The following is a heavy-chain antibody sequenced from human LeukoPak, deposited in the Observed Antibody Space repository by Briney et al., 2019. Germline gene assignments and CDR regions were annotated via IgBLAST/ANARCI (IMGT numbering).Heavy chain of an antibody. CDR2: INADGSTA. CDR1: GFTFGNSW. V-gene: IGHV3-74*01. Sequence: GGSLRLSCAASGFTFGNSWVHWVRQAPGKGLVWVSLINADGSTATYADSVKGRFTISRDNARNTLSLQMNSLTIEDTAVYYCVVVVEPTDSDGFDVWGQGTMITVSS. D-gene: IGHD1-14*01. CDR3: VVVVEPTDSDGFDV. J-gene: IGHJ3*01.